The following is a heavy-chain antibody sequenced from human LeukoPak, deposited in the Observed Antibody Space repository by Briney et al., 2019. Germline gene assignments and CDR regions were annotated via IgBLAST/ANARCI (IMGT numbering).Heavy chain of an antibody. CDR1: GGSISSSSYY. D-gene: IGHD6-19*01. Sequence: SETLSLTCTVSGGSISSSSYYWGWIRQPPGKGLEWIGSIYYSGSTYYNPSLKSRVTISVDTSKNQFSLKLSSVTAADTAVYYCARDKWLVPDYWGQGTLVTVSS. V-gene: IGHV4-39*07. CDR2: IYYSGST. CDR3: ARDKWLVPDY. J-gene: IGHJ4*02.